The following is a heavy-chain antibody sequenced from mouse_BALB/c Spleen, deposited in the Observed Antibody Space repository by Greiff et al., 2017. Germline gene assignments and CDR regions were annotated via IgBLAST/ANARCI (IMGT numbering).Heavy chain of an antibody. D-gene: IGHD1-2*01. Sequence: VQVVESGPGLVAPSQSLTITCTASGFSFTSYGVHWVRQTPGKGLEWLGVIWAGGSSNYYSAHMSRLSISKDNSKSQVFLKMNSRQTDDTAMYYCARANYGYPDYWGQGTTLTVSA. V-gene: IGHV2-9*02. CDR3: ARANYGYPDY. J-gene: IGHJ2*01. CDR1: GFSFTSYG. CDR2: IWAGGSS.